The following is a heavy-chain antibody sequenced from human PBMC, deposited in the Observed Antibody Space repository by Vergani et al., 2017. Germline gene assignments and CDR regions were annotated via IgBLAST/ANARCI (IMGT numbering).Heavy chain of an antibody. V-gene: IGHV1-8*03. Sequence: QVQLVQSGAEVKKPGASVEVSCKASGYTFTSYDINWVRQATGQGLEWMGWMNPNSGNTGYAQKFQGRVTITRNTSISTAYMELSSLRSEDTAVYYCARSRXYVWGSYRTIYFDYWGQGTLVTVSS. CDR1: GYTFTSYD. J-gene: IGHJ4*02. CDR2: MNPNSGNT. D-gene: IGHD3-16*02. CDR3: ARSRXYVWGSYRTIYFDY.